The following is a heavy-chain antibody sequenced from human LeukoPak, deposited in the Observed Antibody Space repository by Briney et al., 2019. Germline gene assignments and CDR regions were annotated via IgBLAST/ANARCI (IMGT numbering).Heavy chain of an antibody. D-gene: IGHD6-13*01. V-gene: IGHV3-23*01. J-gene: IGHJ4*02. CDR3: AKAIRIAAAGNFDY. CDR2: IGGGGDA. Sequence: PGGSLRLSCAGSGFTFSTFAMRWVRQAPGKGLDWVSSIGGGGDAHYADSVKGRFTISRDNSKNTLYLQMNSLRAEDTAVYYCAKAIRIAAAGNFDYSGQGTLVTVSS. CDR1: GFTFSTFA.